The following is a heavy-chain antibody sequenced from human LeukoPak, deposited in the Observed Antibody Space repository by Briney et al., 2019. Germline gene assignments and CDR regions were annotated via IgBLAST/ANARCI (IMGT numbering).Heavy chain of an antibody. D-gene: IGHD2-15*01. Sequence: ASVKVSCKASGYTFTSYGISWVRQAPGQGLEWMGWISAYNGNTNYAQKLQGRVTMTTDTSTSTAYMELRSLRPDDTAVYYCAGGYCSGGSCYVLSYWGQGTLVTVSS. CDR2: ISAYNGNT. CDR1: GYTFTSYG. CDR3: AGGYCSGGSCYVLSY. J-gene: IGHJ4*02. V-gene: IGHV1-18*01.